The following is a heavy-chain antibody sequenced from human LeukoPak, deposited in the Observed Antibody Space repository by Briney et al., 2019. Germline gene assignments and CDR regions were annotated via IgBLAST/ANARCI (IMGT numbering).Heavy chain of an antibody. J-gene: IGHJ4*02. Sequence: GGSLRLSCAAPGLAFSSYAMSWVRQAPGKGLEWVSTISVASNTFYADSVKGRFTISRDNSRNTVYLQMTSLRADDTAVYYCADYGVSGVRNNFYWGQGTLVTVSS. CDR3: ADYGVSGVRNNFY. CDR2: ISVASNT. CDR1: GLAFSSYA. V-gene: IGHV3-23*01. D-gene: IGHD3-3*01.